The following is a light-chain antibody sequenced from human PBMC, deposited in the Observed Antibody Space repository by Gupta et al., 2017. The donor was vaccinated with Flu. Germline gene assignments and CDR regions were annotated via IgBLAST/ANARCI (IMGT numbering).Light chain of an antibody. Sequence: EIVFTQSPGTLSLSPGERATLSCRASQSVSSSDLAWYQQKPGQAPSLLISGASRRATGIPDRFSGSGSGTDFTLTISRLEPEDFAVYYCQQYGSSPLTFGGGTRVEIK. CDR1: QSVSSSD. CDR3: QQYGSSPLT. J-gene: IGKJ4*01. V-gene: IGKV3-20*01. CDR2: GAS.